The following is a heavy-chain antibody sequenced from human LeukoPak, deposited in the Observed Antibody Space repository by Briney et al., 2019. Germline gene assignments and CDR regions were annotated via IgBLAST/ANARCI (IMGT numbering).Heavy chain of an antibody. V-gene: IGHV3-11*01. Sequence: GGSLRLSCAASGFTFSDYYMGWIRQAPGKGLEWVSYISSSGSTIYYADSVKGRFTISRDNAKNSLYLQMNSLRAEDTAVYYCARGEYGSGSSLNYYYGMDVWGQGTTVTVSS. CDR2: ISSSGSTI. CDR3: ARGEYGSGSSLNYYYGMDV. D-gene: IGHD3-10*01. J-gene: IGHJ6*02. CDR1: GFTFSDYY.